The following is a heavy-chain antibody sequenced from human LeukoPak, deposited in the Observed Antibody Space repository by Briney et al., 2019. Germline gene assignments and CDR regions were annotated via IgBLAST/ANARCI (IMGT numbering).Heavy chain of an antibody. V-gene: IGHV3-21*01. CDR3: ARSRFGELSD. CDR2: INSDSIWI. D-gene: IGHD3-10*01. Sequence: GGSLRLSCAASGFSFRTYSMNWVRQAPGKVLEWVSSINSDSIWIYYADSVRGRFTISRDNTRNSLYLQMNSLRAEDTAMYYCARSRFGELSDWGQGTLVTVSS. J-gene: IGHJ4*02. CDR1: GFSFRTYS.